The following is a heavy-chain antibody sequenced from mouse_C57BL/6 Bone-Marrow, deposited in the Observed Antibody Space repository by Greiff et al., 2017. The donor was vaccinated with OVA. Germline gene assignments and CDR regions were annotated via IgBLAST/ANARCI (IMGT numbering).Heavy chain of an antibody. V-gene: IGHV1-50*01. CDR1: GYTFTSYW. J-gene: IGHJ3*01. Sequence: VKLMESGAELVKPGASVKLSCKASGYTFTSYWMQWVKQRPGQGLEWIGEIDPSDSYTNYNQKFKGKATLTVDTSSSTAYMQLSSLTSEDSAVYYCARGGYDYWGQGTLVTVSA. CDR3: ARGGYDY. CDR2: IDPSDSYT. D-gene: IGHD2-3*01.